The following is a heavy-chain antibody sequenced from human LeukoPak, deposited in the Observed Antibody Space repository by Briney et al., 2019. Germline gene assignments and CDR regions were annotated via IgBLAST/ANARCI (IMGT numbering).Heavy chain of an antibody. CDR1: GYTFTGHY. V-gene: IGHV1-2*02. D-gene: IGHD6-19*01. CDR3: AREGWDQRDTAAFDH. CDR2: INTNSGDR. J-gene: IGHJ4*02. Sequence: ASVKVSCKASGYTFTGHYMHWARQAPGQGLEWMGWINTNSGDRNSAQKFQGRVTMTRDTSISTVCMELSRLGPDDTAVYYCAREGWDQRDTAAFDHWGQGTLVTVSS.